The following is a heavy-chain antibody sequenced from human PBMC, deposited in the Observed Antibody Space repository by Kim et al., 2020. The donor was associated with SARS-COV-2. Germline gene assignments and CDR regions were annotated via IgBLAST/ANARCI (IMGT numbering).Heavy chain of an antibody. Sequence: NPCLKSRVTISVDTSKNQFSLKLSSVTAADTAVYYCARRSAAGSKNWFDPWGQGTLVTVSS. CDR3: ARRSAAGSKNWFDP. J-gene: IGHJ5*02. D-gene: IGHD6-13*01. V-gene: IGHV4-34*01.